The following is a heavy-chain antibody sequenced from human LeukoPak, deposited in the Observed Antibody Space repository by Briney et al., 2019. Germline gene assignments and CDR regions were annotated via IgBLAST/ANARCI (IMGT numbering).Heavy chain of an antibody. V-gene: IGHV1-18*01. CDR1: GYTFTSYG. Sequence: GASVKVSCKASGYTFTSYGISWVRQAPGQGLEWMGWISAYNGNTNYAQKLQGRVTMTRNTSISTAYMELSSLRSEDTAVYYCARGRNSGSYFISIGKFGYYFDYWGQGTLVTVSS. CDR2: ISAYNGNT. D-gene: IGHD1-26*01. CDR3: ARGRNSGSYFISIGKFGYYFDY. J-gene: IGHJ4*02.